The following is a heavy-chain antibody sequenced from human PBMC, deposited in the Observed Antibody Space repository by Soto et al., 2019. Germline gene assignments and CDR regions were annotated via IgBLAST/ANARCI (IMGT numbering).Heavy chain of an antibody. CDR1: CGSISSYD. D-gene: IGHD6-19*01. Sequence: SSQTLSLTYTVSCGSISSYDWSWIRQPTGKGLEWIGYIYYSGSTNYNPSLKSRVTISVDTSKNQFSLKLSSVTAADTAVYYCARDAGIAVASTNYYYYGMDVWGQGTTVPVSS. V-gene: IGHV4-59*01. J-gene: IGHJ6*02. CDR3: ARDAGIAVASTNYYYYGMDV. CDR2: IYYSGST.